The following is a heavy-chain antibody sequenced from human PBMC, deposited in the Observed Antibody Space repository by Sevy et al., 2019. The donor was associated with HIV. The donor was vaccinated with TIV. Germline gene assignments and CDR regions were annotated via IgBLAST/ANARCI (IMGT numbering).Heavy chain of an antibody. CDR1: GFTFSNYA. D-gene: IGHD2-15*01. CDR3: AKGVGRYCSGSRCFFYYGMDA. CDR2: ISSGGDKT. V-gene: IGHV3-23*01. J-gene: IGHJ6*02. Sequence: GGSLRLSCVASGFTFSNYAINWARQAPGKGLEWVSSISSGGDKTYYADSVKGRFTISRDNSKNMLYLEVDSLRAEDTAMYYCAKGVGRYCSGSRCFFYYGMDAWDQGTTVTVSS.